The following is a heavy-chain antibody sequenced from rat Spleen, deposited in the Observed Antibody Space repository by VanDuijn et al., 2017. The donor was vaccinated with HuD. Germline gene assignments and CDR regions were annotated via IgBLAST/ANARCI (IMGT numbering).Heavy chain of an antibody. CDR3: TRELVVIGDVMDA. CDR2: ISTGGNT. J-gene: IGHJ4*01. CDR1: GFSLTSNG. V-gene: IGHV2S12*01. D-gene: IGHD1-12*02. Sequence: QVQVKESGPGLVQPSQTLSLTCTVSGFSLTSNGVSWVRQPPGKGLEWIAAISTGGNTYYNSALRSRLSISRDTSKSQVFLNVNSLQTEDTATYFCTRELVVIGDVMDAWGQGASVTVSS.